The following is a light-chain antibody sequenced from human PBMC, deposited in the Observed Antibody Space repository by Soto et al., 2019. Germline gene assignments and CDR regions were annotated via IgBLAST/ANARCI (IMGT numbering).Light chain of an antibody. CDR2: EVT. V-gene: IGLV2-8*01. CDR1: SSDVGGYNY. CDR3: SSYAASNDFYFV. J-gene: IGLJ3*02. Sequence: QSALTQPPSASGSPGQSVTISCTGTSSDVGGYNYVSWYQQYPGRAPKLMIYEVTKRPSGVPDSFSGSKSGNTASLTVSGLQVEDEADYYCSSYAASNDFYFVFGGGTKVTVL.